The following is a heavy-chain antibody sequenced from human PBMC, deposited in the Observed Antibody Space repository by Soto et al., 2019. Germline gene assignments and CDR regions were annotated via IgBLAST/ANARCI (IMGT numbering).Heavy chain of an antibody. CDR1: GGSVSSGSYY. V-gene: IGHV4-61*01. CDR2: IHYSGST. D-gene: IGHD6-19*01. J-gene: IGHJ4*02. Sequence: QVQLQESGPGLVKPSETLSLTCTVSGGSVSSGSYYWSWIRQPPGKGLEWIGYIHYSGSTNYNPSLKSRVTISVDTSKNQFSLKLSSVTAADTAVYYCARGGVAGNYFDYWGQGTLVTVSS. CDR3: ARGGVAGNYFDY.